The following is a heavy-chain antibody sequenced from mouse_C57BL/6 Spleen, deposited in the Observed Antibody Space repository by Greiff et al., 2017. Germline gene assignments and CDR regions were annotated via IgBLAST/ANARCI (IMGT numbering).Heavy chain of an antibody. V-gene: IGHV5-16*01. CDR1: GFTFSDYY. CDR3: AREVYGSSYGYFDV. D-gene: IGHD1-1*01. Sequence: DVHLVESEGGLVQPGSSMKLSCTASGFTFSDYYMAWVRQVPEKGLEWVANINYDGSSTYYLDSLKSRFIISRDNAKNILYLQMSSLKSEDTSTYYCAREVYGSSYGYFDVWGTGTTVTVSS. J-gene: IGHJ1*03. CDR2: INYDGSST.